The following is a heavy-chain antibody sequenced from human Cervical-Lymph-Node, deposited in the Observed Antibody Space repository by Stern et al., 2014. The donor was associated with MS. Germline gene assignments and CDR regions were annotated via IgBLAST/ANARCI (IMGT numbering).Heavy chain of an antibody. CDR3: ATFTSAVGTFNH. CDR1: GYNTTSYG. J-gene: IGHJ4*02. V-gene: IGHV1-18*01. D-gene: IGHD6-13*01. CDR2: ISVYNGNT. Sequence: QEQLVQSGGEVKKPGASVKVFCKASGYNTTSYGFTWVRQVPGQGLEWMGWISVYNGNTNYAQKFQGRVTMTTDTSTSTAYMEVRSLRSDDTAVYYCATFTSAVGTFNHWGQGTLVTVSS.